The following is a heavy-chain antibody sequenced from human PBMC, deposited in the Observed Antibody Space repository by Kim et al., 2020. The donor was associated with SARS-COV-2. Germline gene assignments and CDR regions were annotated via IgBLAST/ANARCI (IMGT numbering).Heavy chain of an antibody. CDR2: ISYDGSNK. CDR1: GFTFSSYA. V-gene: IGHV3-30*04. CDR3: ASFLRGTTVVTPGAFDI. D-gene: IGHD4-17*01. J-gene: IGHJ3*02. Sequence: GGSLRLSCAASGFTFSSYAMHWVRQAPGKGLEWVAVISYDGSNKYYVDSVKGRFTISRDNSKNTLYLQMNSLRAEDTAVYYCASFLRGTTVVTPGAFDIWGQGTMVTVSS.